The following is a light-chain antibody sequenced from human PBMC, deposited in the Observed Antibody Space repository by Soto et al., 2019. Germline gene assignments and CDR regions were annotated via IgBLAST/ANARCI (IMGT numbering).Light chain of an antibody. J-gene: IGKJ4*01. CDR1: QSVSNN. V-gene: IGKV3-15*01. Sequence: EIVLTQSPGTLSLSPGERATLSCRASQSVSNNYLAWYQQKPGQAPRLLIYDASTRATGFPARFGGSGSGTEFTLTISSLQSEDFAVYYCPQYNNWPLTFGGGTKVDIK. CDR2: DAS. CDR3: PQYNNWPLT.